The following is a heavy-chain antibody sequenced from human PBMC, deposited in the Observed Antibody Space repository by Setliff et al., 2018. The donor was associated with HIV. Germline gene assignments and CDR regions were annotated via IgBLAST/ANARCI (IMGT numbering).Heavy chain of an antibody. J-gene: IGHJ6*03. D-gene: IGHD7-27*01. CDR3: ARRGDSYYYMDV. Sequence: ASVKVSCKASGGSFTSYVISWVRQAPGQGLEWMGGIIPFLRVINYAQKFQGRVTISTDESMGTAYMELSSLRYDDTAVHYCARRGDSYYYMDVWGKGTTVTVSS. CDR1: GGSFTSYV. CDR2: IIPFLRVI. V-gene: IGHV1-69*10.